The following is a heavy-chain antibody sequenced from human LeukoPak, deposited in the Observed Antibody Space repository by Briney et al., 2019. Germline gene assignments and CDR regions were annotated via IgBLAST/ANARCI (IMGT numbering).Heavy chain of an antibody. CDR3: ARDNVYKGWQGSFDY. CDR2: IKQDGSEK. CDR1: GFTLSDHY. Sequence: GGSLRLSCEGSGFTLSDHYMAWVRQTPGKGLEWVANIKQDGSEKYYVVSVKGRFTISRDNAKNSLYVEMNSLRAEDTAVYYCARDNVYKGWQGSFDYWGQGTLVTVSS. J-gene: IGHJ4*02. D-gene: IGHD1-14*01. V-gene: IGHV3-7*01.